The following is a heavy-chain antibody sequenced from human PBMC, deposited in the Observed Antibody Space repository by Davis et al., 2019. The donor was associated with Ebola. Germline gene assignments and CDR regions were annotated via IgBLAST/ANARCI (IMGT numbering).Heavy chain of an antibody. D-gene: IGHD3-22*01. Sequence: ASVTVSCKASGFTFTTYYMHWVRQAPGQGLYWMGLISARGDSTRDAQKFQGRVTMTRDTSTSTVYMELSSLRSEDTAVYYCARDPRDYYDRSGYSDAFAFDIWGQGTMVTVSS. CDR3: ARDPRDYYDRSGYSDAFAFDI. J-gene: IGHJ3*02. CDR1: GFTFTTYY. V-gene: IGHV1-46*01. CDR2: ISARGDST.